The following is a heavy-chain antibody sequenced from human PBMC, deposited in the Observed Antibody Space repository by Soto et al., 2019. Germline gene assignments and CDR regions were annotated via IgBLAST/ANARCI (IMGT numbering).Heavy chain of an antibody. CDR1: GGSISSGGYS. D-gene: IGHD3-10*01. CDR2: IYHSGST. Sequence: SETLSLTCAVSGGSISSGGYSWSWIRQPPGKGLEWIGYIYHSGSTYYNPSLKSRVTISVDRSENHFSLKLSSVTAADTAVYYCARAIGWFGELLGGYYFDYWGQGTLVTVSS. CDR3: ARAIGWFGELLGGYYFDY. J-gene: IGHJ4*02. V-gene: IGHV4-30-2*01.